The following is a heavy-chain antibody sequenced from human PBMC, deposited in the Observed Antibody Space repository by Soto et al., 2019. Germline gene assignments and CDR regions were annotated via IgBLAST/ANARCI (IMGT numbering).Heavy chain of an antibody. J-gene: IGHJ6*02. D-gene: IGHD2-21*01. CDR2: ISADGTNK. Sequence: LRLSCSASGFTFSTFAVHWVRQAPGKGLEWVAVISADGTNKYYADSVKGRFTISRDNSKNTLFLQMDSLRTEDTAMYYCARAYSGRLPRRADYYFAMDVWGQGTTVTVSS. CDR3: ARAYSGRLPRRADYYFAMDV. CDR1: GFTFSTFA. V-gene: IGHV3-30-3*01.